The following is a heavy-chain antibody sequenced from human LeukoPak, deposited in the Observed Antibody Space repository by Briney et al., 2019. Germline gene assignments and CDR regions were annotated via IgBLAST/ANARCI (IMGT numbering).Heavy chain of an antibody. CDR1: GGSISSYY. D-gene: IGHD2-15*01. J-gene: IGHJ5*02. V-gene: IGHV4-59*01. CDR2: IYYSGST. Sequence: KSSETLSLTCTVSGGSISSYYWSWIRQPPGKGLEWIGYIYYSGSTNYNPSLKSRVTISVDTSENQFSLKLSSVTAADTAVYYCARAGEDCSGGSCYEFDPWGQGTLVTVSS. CDR3: ARAGEDCSGGSCYEFDP.